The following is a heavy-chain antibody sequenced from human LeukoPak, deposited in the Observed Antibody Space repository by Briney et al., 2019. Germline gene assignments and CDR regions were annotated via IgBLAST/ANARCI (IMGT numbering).Heavy chain of an antibody. CDR3: ARSRIAARPTRVSYFDL. D-gene: IGHD6-6*01. J-gene: IGHJ2*01. V-gene: IGHV4-31*03. CDR2: IYYSGST. Sequence: EPSETLSLTCTVSGGSISSGGYYWSWIRQHPGKGLEWIGYIYYSGSTYYNPSLKSRVTISVDTSKNQFSLKLSSVTAADTAVYYCARSRIAARPTRVSYFDLWGRGTLVTVSS. CDR1: GGSISSGGYY.